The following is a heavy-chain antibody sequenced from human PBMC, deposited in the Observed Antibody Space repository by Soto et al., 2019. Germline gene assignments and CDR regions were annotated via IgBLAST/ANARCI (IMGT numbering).Heavy chain of an antibody. Sequence: SDTLSLTCTVSGDSVSKYYWNWIRQPAGKGLEWIGRIHSTRSPDYNPSLKSRVTLSVDTSKNQFSLKLSLTSVTAADTAVYYCARSPAYGDYANLDTWGQGTLVTVSS. V-gene: IGHV4-4*07. CDR3: ARSPAYGDYANLDT. J-gene: IGHJ5*02. CDR1: GDSVSKYY. D-gene: IGHD4-17*01. CDR2: IHSTRSP.